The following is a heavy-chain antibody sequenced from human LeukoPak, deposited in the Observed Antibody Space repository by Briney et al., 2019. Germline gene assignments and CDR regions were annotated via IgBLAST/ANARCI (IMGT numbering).Heavy chain of an antibody. CDR2: VDHSGST. V-gene: IGHV4-4*02. Sequence: PSETLSLTCAVSGGSISSAHWWSWVRQPPVKGLEWIGAVDHSGSTKYNPALKSRVTISVDKSKNQFSLRLGSVTAADTAVYYCARVHKYCSGISCYRFDPWGQGTLVTVSS. D-gene: IGHD2-2*01. J-gene: IGHJ5*02. CDR3: ARVHKYCSGISCYRFDP. CDR1: GGSISSAHW.